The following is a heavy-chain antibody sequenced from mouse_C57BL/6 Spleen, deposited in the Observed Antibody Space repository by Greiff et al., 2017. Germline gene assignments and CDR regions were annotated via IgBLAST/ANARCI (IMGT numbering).Heavy chain of an antibody. CDR3: TFDYEVAY. CDR2: IDPENGDT. Sequence: VQLKQSGAELVRPGASVKLSCTASGFNIKDDYMHWVKQRPEQGLEWIGWIDPENGDTEYASKFQGKATITADTSSNTAYLQLSSLTSEDTAVYYCTFDYEVAYWGQGTLVTVSA. CDR1: GFNIKDDY. D-gene: IGHD2-4*01. J-gene: IGHJ3*01. V-gene: IGHV14-4*01.